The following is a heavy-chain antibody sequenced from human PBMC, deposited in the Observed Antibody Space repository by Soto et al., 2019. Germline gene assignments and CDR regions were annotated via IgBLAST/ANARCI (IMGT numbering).Heavy chain of an antibody. CDR1: GGSINSYY. Sequence: QVQLQESGPGLVKPSETLSLTCTVSGGSINSYYWSWIRQSPGKGLEWIGYVYYSGTTYYNPSLQSRVTISVDTSKKQFSLKVRSVTAADTAIYFCARAGITWRYFFEYWGQGSLVTVSS. J-gene: IGHJ4*02. CDR3: ARAGITWRYFFEY. D-gene: IGHD6-19*01. CDR2: VYYSGTT. V-gene: IGHV4-59*01.